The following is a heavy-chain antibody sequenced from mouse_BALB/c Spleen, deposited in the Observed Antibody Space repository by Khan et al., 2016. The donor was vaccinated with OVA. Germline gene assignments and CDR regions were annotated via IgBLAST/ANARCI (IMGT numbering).Heavy chain of an antibody. V-gene: IGHV3-2*02. J-gene: IGHJ2*01. CDR3: ARVYGGDFDY. Sequence: EVQLQESGPGLVKPSQSLSLICTVTGYSITSDYAWNWIRQFPGNKLEWMGFISYSGNTKYNPSLKSRISITRETSKNQFFLQLNSVTTEDTATYYCARVYGGDFDYWGQGTTLTVSS. CDR2: ISYSGNT. CDR1: GYSITSDYA. D-gene: IGHD1-1*01.